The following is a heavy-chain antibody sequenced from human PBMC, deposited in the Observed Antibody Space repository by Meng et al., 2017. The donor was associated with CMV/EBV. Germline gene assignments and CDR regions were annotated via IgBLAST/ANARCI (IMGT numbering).Heavy chain of an antibody. Sequence: GESLKISCVVSGVTFSSYDMFWVRQAPGKGLEWVAFIRFDGSSEYYADSVKGRFTISRDDSEDTLYLRMNSLRSEDTAMYYCARKYSYSSRWFDPWGQGTQVTVSS. V-gene: IGHV3-30*02. J-gene: IGHJ5*02. CDR2: IRFDGSSE. CDR3: ARKYSYSSRWFDP. D-gene: IGHD5-18*01. CDR1: GVTFSSYD.